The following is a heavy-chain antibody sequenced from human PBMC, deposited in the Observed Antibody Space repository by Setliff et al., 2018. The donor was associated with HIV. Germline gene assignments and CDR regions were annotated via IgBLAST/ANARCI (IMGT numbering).Heavy chain of an antibody. J-gene: IGHJ4*02. V-gene: IGHV1-69*04. D-gene: IGHD5-12*01. CDR3: ASLEGDGYNWDY. CDR1: GGTFSSYA. Sequence: GASVKVSCKASGGTFSSYAISWVRQAPGQGLEWMGRIIPILGIANYAQKFQGRVTITADESTSTAYMELSSLRSEDTAVYYCASLEGDGYNWDYWGQGTLVTVSS. CDR2: IIPILGIA.